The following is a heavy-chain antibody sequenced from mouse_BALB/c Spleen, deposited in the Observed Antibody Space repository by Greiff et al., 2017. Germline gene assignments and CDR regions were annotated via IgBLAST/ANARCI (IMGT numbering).Heavy chain of an antibody. V-gene: IGHV5-4*02. CDR2: ISDGGSYT. CDR3: VRYRYDEGGYAMDY. D-gene: IGHD2-14*01. Sequence: EVKLVESGGGLVKPGGSLKLSCAASGFTFSDYYMYWVRQTPEKRLEWVATISDGGSYTYYPDSVKGRFTISRDNAKNNLYLQMSSLKSEDTAMYYCVRYRYDEGGYAMDYWGQGTSVTVSS. J-gene: IGHJ4*01. CDR1: GFTFSDYY.